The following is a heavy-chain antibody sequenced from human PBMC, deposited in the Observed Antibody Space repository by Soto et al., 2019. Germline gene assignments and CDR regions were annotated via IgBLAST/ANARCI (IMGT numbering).Heavy chain of an antibody. CDR3: AGGAVGGYVNTDY. J-gene: IGHJ4*02. D-gene: IGHD5-12*01. CDR2: ISSSSSYT. Sequence: QVQLVESGGGLVKPGGSLRLSCAASGFTFSDYYMSWIRQAPGKGLEWVSYISSSSSYTNYADSVKGRFTISRDNSKNSLYLQMNSLRAEDTAVYYCAGGAVGGYVNTDYWGQGTLVTVSS. CDR1: GFTFSDYY. V-gene: IGHV3-11*06.